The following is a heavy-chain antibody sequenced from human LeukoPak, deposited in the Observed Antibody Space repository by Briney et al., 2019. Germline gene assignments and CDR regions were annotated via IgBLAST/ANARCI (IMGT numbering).Heavy chain of an antibody. D-gene: IGHD3-16*01. CDR2: IRYDGSNK. CDR1: GFTFSSYG. V-gene: IGHV3-30*02. CDR3: AKDLVDYGDYDYYYMDV. J-gene: IGHJ6*03. Sequence: PGGSLRLSCAASGFTFSSYGMHWVRQAPGKGLEWVAFIRYDGSNKYYADSVKGRFTISRDNSKNTLYLQMNSLRAEDTAVYYCAKDLVDYGDYDYYYMDVWGKGTTVTVSS.